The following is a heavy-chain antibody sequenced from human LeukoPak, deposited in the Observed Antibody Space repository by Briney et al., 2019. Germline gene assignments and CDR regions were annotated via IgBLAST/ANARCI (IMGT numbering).Heavy chain of an antibody. V-gene: IGHV3-48*04. D-gene: IGHD3-3*01. CDR1: GFTFSSYS. J-gene: IGHJ4*02. CDR2: ISDSGRTT. Sequence: GGSLRLSCAASGFTFSSYSMNWVRQAPGKGLEWVSYISDSGRTTFYADSVKGRFTISGDNAKNSLYLQMSSLRVEDTAVYYCASWAGNTQSDSWSGPFDYWGQGTLVTVSS. CDR3: ASWAGNTQSDSWSGPFDY.